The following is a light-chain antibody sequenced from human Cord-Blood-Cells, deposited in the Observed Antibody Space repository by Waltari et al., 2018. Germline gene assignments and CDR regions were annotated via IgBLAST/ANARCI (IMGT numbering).Light chain of an antibody. J-gene: IGLJ2*01. Sequence: QSVLTQPPSASGTPGQRVTIPCSGSSSNTGSNYVYWYQQPPGTAPKLLIYRNNQRPSGVPDRFSGSKSGTSASLAISGLRSEDEADYYCAAWDDSLSGVVFGGGTKLTVL. V-gene: IGLV1-47*01. CDR3: AAWDDSLSGVV. CDR1: SSNTGSNY. CDR2: RNN.